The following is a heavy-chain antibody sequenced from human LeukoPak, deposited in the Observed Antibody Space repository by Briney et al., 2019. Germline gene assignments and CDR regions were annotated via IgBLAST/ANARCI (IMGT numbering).Heavy chain of an antibody. CDR2: IYYSGST. Sequence: PSETLSLTCTVSVGSISSGDYYGIWIRQPPGKGLEGIGYIYYSGSTYYHPSLQSRVTISVDTSKNHFSLKLSSVTAADTAVYYCARDYGSGSNNWFDPWGQGTLVTVSS. V-gene: IGHV4-30-4*01. J-gene: IGHJ5*02. CDR3: ARDYGSGSNNWFDP. CDR1: VGSISSGDYY. D-gene: IGHD3-10*01.